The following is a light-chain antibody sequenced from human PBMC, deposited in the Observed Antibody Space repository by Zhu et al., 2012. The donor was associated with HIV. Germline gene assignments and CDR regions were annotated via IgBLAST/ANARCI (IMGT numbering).Light chain of an antibody. J-gene: IGKJ4*01. Sequence: IVLTQSPATLSLSPGDRATVSCRASGSVRSFLAWYQQKPGQAPRLLIYDTSKRATGIPARFSGSGSGTDFTLTISSLEPEDFAVYYCQQRSSWPLTFGGGTKVEIK. V-gene: IGKV3-11*01. CDR1: GSVRSF. CDR3: QQRSSWPLT. CDR2: DTS.